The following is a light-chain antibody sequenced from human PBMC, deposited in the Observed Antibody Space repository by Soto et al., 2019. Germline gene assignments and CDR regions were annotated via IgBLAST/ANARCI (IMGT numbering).Light chain of an antibody. CDR3: QQSYSTVFT. V-gene: IGKV1-39*01. CDR2: AAS. J-gene: IGKJ3*01. CDR1: QSISSY. Sequence: DIQMTQSPSSLFASVGARVTITCRASQSISSYLNWYQQKPVKAPKLLIYAASSLQSGVPSRFSGSGSGTDFTLTISSLQPEDFATYYCQQSYSTVFTFGPGTKVDIK.